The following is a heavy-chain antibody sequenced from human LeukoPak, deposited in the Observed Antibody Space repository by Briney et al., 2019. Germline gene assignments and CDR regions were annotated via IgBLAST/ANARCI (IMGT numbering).Heavy chain of an antibody. Sequence: GASVKVSCKASGYTFTSYGISWVRQAPGQGLEWMGWISAYNGNTNYAQKLQGRVTMTTDTSTSTAYMELRSLRSDNTAVYYCARDYGRYLDWLYPDYWGQGTLVTVSS. CDR1: GYTFTSYG. CDR3: ARDYGRYLDWLYPDY. V-gene: IGHV1-18*01. J-gene: IGHJ4*02. D-gene: IGHD3-9*01. CDR2: ISAYNGNT.